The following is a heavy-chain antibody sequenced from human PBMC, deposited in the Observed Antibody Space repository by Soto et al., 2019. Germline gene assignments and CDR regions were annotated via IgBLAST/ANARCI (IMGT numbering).Heavy chain of an antibody. V-gene: IGHV1-69*01. Sequence: QVQLVQSGPEVKKPGSSVNVSCKASADTFNTYSVSWLRQAPGQRLEWMGGITPVLGTADYAQRFEGRLTITADDSTRTIYLELSSLRSADTAVYYCARSLEGTTVTNWFDPWGQGALVTVSS. D-gene: IGHD4-17*01. J-gene: IGHJ5*02. CDR1: ADTFNTYS. CDR3: ARSLEGTTVTNWFDP. CDR2: ITPVLGTA.